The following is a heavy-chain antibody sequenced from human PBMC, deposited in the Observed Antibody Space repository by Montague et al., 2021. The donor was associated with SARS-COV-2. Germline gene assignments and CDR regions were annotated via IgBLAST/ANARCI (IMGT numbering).Heavy chain of an antibody. J-gene: IGHJ3*02. Sequence: SETLSLTCTVSGSSISSSSYYWGRICQPQGQGLEWNGSIYYSGSTYYNPSLKSRVTISVDTSKNQFSLKLSSVTAADTAVYYCARHSGRDTIFGVVIIHDAFDIWGQGTMVTVSS. V-gene: IGHV4-39*01. CDR2: IYYSGST. CDR1: GSSISSSSYY. D-gene: IGHD3-3*01. CDR3: ARHSGRDTIFGVVIIHDAFDI.